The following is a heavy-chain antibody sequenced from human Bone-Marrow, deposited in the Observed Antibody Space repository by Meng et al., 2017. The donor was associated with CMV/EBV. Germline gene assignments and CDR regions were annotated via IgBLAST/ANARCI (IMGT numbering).Heavy chain of an antibody. CDR1: AGSISSTSYY. V-gene: IGHV4-39*01. Sequence: SETLSLTCSVSAGSISSTSYYWGWIRQPPGKGLEWIGSIYYSGSTYYNPSLKSRVTISVDTSKNQFSLKLSSVTAADTAVYYCARPRLELGYGMDVWGQGTTVTVSS. J-gene: IGHJ6*02. D-gene: IGHD1-7*01. CDR2: IYYSGST. CDR3: ARPRLELGYGMDV.